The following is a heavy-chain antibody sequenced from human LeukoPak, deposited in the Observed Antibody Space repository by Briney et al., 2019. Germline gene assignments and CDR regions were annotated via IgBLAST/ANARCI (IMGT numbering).Heavy chain of an antibody. CDR2: INPSGGST. V-gene: IGHV1-46*01. J-gene: IGHJ4*02. Sequence: ASVKVSCKASGYTFTSYYMHWVRQAPGQGLEWMGIINPSGGSTSYAQKFQGRVTMTRDTSTSTVYMELSSLRSEDTAVYYCARTALIRSGWYHLDYWGQGTLVTVSS. CDR3: ARTALIRSGWYHLDY. CDR1: GYTFTSYY. D-gene: IGHD6-19*01.